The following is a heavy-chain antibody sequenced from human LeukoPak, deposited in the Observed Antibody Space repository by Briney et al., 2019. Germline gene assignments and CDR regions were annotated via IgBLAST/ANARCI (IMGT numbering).Heavy chain of an antibody. V-gene: IGHV1-69*13. CDR3: ASLTRGYSYGSIDY. J-gene: IGHJ4*02. CDR2: IIPIFGTA. Sequence: GASVKVSCKASGGTFSSYAISWVRQAPGQGLEWMGGIIPIFGTANYAQKFQGRVTITADESTSTAYMELSSLRSEDTAVYYCASLTRGYSYGSIDYWGQGTLVTVSS. D-gene: IGHD5-18*01. CDR1: GGTFSSYA.